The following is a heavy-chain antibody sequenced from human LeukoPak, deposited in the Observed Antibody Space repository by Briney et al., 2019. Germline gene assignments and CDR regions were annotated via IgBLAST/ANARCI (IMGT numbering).Heavy chain of an antibody. D-gene: IGHD7-27*01. Sequence: ASVKVSCKASGYSFTSYHMHWVRQAPGQGLEWMGIINPSGGTTNYAQKFRGRVTMTRDMSTSTVYMELSSLRSEDTAVYYCAINLGYYYYMDVWGKGTTVTVSS. V-gene: IGHV1-46*01. J-gene: IGHJ6*03. CDR2: INPSGGTT. CDR1: GYSFTSYH. CDR3: AINLGYYYYMDV.